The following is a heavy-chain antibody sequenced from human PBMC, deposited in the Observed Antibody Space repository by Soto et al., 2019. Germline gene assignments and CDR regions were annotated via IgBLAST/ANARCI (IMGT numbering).Heavy chain of an antibody. Sequence: QVQLQESGPGLVKSSETLSLTCSVSGGPITGSYLSWIRQPVGKGLEWIGRMYVRGRGDYNPSLKSRFTMSIDTSKNQFSLKVKSVTAADTAVYYCARSAIMGIEVAGHFDSWGQGTLVSVSS. CDR3: ARSAIMGIEVAGHFDS. J-gene: IGHJ4*02. V-gene: IGHV4-4*07. CDR1: GGPITGSY. CDR2: MYVRGRG. D-gene: IGHD6-19*01.